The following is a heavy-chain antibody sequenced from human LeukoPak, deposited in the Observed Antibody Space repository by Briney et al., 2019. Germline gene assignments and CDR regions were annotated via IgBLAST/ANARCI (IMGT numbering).Heavy chain of an antibody. D-gene: IGHD5-18*01. CDR1: GLTFSNYC. CDR2: INSDESTT. CDR3: ARDPGTAMGRALDY. Sequence: PGGSLRLSCAASGLTFSNYCMHWVRQAPGKGLVWVSRINSDESTTTYADSAKGRFTISRDNAKNTLYLQMNSLRAEDTAVYYCARDPGTAMGRALDYWGQGTLVTVSS. V-gene: IGHV3-74*01. J-gene: IGHJ4*02.